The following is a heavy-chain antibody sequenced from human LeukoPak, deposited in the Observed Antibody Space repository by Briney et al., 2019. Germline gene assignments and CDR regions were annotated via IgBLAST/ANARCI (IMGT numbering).Heavy chain of an antibody. CDR1: GGSISSSSSY. CDR2: IYYSGST. Sequence: SETLSLTCTVSGGSISSSSSYWGWIRQPPGKGLEWIGSIYYSGSTYYNPSLKSRVTISVDTSKNQFSLKLSSVTAADTAVYYCARGPVSGNPSLPDAFDIWGQGTMVTVSS. D-gene: IGHD3-9*01. CDR3: ARGPVSGNPSLPDAFDI. V-gene: IGHV4-39*07. J-gene: IGHJ3*02.